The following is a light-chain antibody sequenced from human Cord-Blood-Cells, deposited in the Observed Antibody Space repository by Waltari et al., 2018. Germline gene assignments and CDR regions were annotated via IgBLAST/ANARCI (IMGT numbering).Light chain of an antibody. CDR1: QGISSY. Sequence: AIRMSQSPSSLPASTGDRVTITCRASQGISSYLALYQQKPGKAPKLLSYAASTLQSVVPSRFSGSGSGTDFTLTISCLQSEDFATYYCQQYYSYPLTFVGGTKVEIK. CDR3: QQYYSYPLT. J-gene: IGKJ4*01. V-gene: IGKV1-8*01. CDR2: AAS.